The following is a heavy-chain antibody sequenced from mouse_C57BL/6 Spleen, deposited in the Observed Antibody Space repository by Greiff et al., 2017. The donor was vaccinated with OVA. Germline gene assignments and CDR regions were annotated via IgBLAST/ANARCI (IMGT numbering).Heavy chain of an antibody. CDR1: GYTFTSYW. Sequence: QVQLQQPGAELVKPGASVKLSCKASGYTFTSYWMQWVKQRPGQGLEWIGEIDPSDSYTNYNQKFKGKATLTVDTSSSTAYMQLSSLTSEDSAVYYCARSPELTGSYYFDYWGQGTTLTVSS. D-gene: IGHD4-1*01. CDR2: IDPSDSYT. V-gene: IGHV1-50*01. J-gene: IGHJ2*01. CDR3: ARSPELTGSYYFDY.